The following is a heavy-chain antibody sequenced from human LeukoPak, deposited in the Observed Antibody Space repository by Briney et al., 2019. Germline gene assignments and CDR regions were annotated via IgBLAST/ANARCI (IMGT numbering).Heavy chain of an antibody. Sequence: GSLRLSCAASGFIFSSYAMHWVRQAPGKGLEWVAVISSDGSNKYYADSVKGRLTISRDNSKNTLYLQMNSLRAEDTAVYYCAREGLYYDGRRSDNYYVMDVWGEGTTVTVSS. CDR3: AREGLYYDGRRSDNYYVMDV. J-gene: IGHJ6*04. V-gene: IGHV3-30-3*01. D-gene: IGHD3-22*01. CDR1: GFIFSSYA. CDR2: ISSDGSNK.